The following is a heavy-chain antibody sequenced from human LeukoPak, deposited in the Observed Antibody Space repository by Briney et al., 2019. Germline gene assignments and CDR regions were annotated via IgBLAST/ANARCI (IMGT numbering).Heavy chain of an antibody. CDR3: ARGYTTQAHY. CDR1: GGSISSSSYC. CDR2: IYYSGST. V-gene: IGHV4-39*07. D-gene: IGHD3-16*02. J-gene: IGHJ4*02. Sequence: PSETLSLTCTVSGGSISSSSYCWGWIRQPPGKGLEWIGSIYYSGSTYYNPSLKSRVTISVDTSKNQFSLKLNSVTAADTAVYYCARGYTTQAHYWGQGTLVTVSS.